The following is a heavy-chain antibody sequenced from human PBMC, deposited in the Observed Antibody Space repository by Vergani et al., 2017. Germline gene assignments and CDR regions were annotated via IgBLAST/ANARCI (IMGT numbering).Heavy chain of an antibody. CDR1: GFSFSSHA. Sequence: QVQLAESGGGRVQPGRSLRLSCAASGFSFSSHAIHWVRQAPGKGLEWVAVISNDGSKKYYADSVKGRFTISRDNSKNTLDLQMNSLRTQDTAVYYCAKAGSVTSGSLQYNFYMDGWLKGTTVTVS. D-gene: IGHD3-10*01. CDR3: AKAGSVTSGSLQYNFYMDG. CDR2: ISNDGSKK. V-gene: IGHV3-30*18. J-gene: IGHJ6*03.